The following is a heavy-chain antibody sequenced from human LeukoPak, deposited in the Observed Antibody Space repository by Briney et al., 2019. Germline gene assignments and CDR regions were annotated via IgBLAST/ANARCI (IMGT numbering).Heavy chain of an antibody. D-gene: IGHD3-22*01. J-gene: IGHJ5*02. CDR3: ARGTDYYDSSGWLDP. V-gene: IGHV4-38-2*01. CDR1: GDSISSGHY. Sequence: SETLSLTCAVSGDSISSGHYWDWIRQPPGRGLEWIGSIHHSGSTWYNPSLKSRVTISLDTSQTQISLRVTSVTAADTAVYYCARGTDYYDSSGWLDPWGQGTLVTVSS. CDR2: IHHSGST.